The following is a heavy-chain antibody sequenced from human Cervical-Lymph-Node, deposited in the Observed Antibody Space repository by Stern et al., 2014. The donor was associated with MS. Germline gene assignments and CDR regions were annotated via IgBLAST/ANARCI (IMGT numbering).Heavy chain of an antibody. D-gene: IGHD5-12*01. CDR1: GDSITSPYY. V-gene: IGHV4-38-2*02. CDR2: IHHSGST. Sequence: QLQLQESGPGLVKPSETLSLTCTVAGDSITSPYYWGWIRQPPGKGLEWIGSIHHSGSTYYNPSLKRRGAISVDTSKNEFSLKMGSVTAADTAVYYCAAGYSALNYFNYWGRGILVTVSS. CDR3: AAGYSALNYFNY. J-gene: IGHJ4*02.